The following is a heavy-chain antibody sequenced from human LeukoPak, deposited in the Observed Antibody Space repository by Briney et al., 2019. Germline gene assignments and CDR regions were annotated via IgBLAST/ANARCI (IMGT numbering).Heavy chain of an antibody. V-gene: IGHV4-59*08. D-gene: IGHD3-10*01. CDR1: GGSISSYY. CDR3: ARPLVRGDDAFDI. J-gene: IGHJ3*02. CDR2: IYYSGST. Sequence: PSETLSLTCTVSGGSISSYYWSWIRQPPGKGLEWIGYIYYSGSTNYNPSLKSRVTISVDTSKNQFSLKLSSVTAADTAVYYCARPLVRGDDAFDIWGQGTMVTVSS.